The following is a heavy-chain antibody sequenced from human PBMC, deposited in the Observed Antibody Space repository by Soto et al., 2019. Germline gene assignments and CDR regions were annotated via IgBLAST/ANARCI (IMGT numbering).Heavy chain of an antibody. V-gene: IGHV1-3*01. CDR2: INAGNGNT. J-gene: IGHJ3*02. CDR1: GYTFTSYA. CDR3: ARSDGVEWFLEPWAFDI. D-gene: IGHD3-3*01. Sequence: QVQLVQSGAEVKKPGASVKVSCKASGYTFTSYAMHWVRQAPGQRLEWMGWINAGNGNTKYSQKFQGRVTITRDTSASTAYMELSSLRYEDTAVYYCARSDGVEWFLEPWAFDIWGQGTMVTVSS.